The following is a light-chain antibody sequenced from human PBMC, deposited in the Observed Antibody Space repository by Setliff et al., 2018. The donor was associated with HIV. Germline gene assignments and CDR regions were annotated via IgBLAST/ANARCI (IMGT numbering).Light chain of an antibody. CDR3: SSYTGSSTLV. J-gene: IGLJ2*01. CDR1: SSDVGAYNY. Sequence: QSVLTQPASVSGSPGQSITISCTGTSSDVGAYNYVSWYQQHPGKAPKLMIYDVSNRPSGVSRRFSGSKSGNTASLTISGLQAEDEAAYYCSSYTGSSTLVFGGGTK. V-gene: IGLV2-14*03. CDR2: DVS.